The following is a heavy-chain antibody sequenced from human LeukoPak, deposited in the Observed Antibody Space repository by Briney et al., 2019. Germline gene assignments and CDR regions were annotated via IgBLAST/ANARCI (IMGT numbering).Heavy chain of an antibody. V-gene: IGHV4-59*12. D-gene: IGHD4-23*01. CDR3: ATLWGPTTVVKGDWFDP. Sequence: PSETLSLTCTVSGASISSDYWSWIRQPPGKGLEWIGYIFYSGNTNSNPSLKSRLTISLDTSKNQFSLKLSSMTAADTAVYYCATLWGPTTVVKGDWFDPWGQGTLVTVSS. CDR2: IFYSGNT. CDR1: GASISSDY. J-gene: IGHJ5*02.